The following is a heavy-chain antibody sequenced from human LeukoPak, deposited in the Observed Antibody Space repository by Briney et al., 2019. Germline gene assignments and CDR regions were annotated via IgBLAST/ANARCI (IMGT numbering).Heavy chain of an antibody. Sequence: PGESLRLSCAASGLIFSNYWMSWVRQAPGKGLEWVANIKLDGSTKDYVDSVKGRFTISRDNAKNSLYLQMNSLRGDDTAVYYCATVAGDCSGGRCYLLRFDYWGQGTLVTVSS. V-gene: IGHV3-7*01. CDR1: GLIFSNYW. D-gene: IGHD2-15*01. J-gene: IGHJ4*02. CDR3: ATVAGDCSGGRCYLLRFDY. CDR2: IKLDGSTK.